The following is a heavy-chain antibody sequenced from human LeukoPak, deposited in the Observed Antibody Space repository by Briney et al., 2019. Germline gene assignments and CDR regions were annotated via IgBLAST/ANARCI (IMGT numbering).Heavy chain of an antibody. Sequence: SETQSFTCTVSGGSISSADYYWSWIRQPPGKGLEWIGYIYYSGNTYYNPSLKSRVTISVDTSKNQFSLKLSSVTAADTAVYYCARDGWYARAYFDYWGQGTLVTVSS. D-gene: IGHD6-19*01. J-gene: IGHJ4*02. CDR3: ARDGWYARAYFDY. CDR2: IYYSGNT. CDR1: GGSISSADYY. V-gene: IGHV4-30-4*01.